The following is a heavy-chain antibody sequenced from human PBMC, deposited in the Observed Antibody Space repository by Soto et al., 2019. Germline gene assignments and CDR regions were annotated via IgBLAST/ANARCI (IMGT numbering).Heavy chain of an antibody. Sequence: QVQLVESGGGVVQPGRSLRLSCAASGFTFSTYSMHWVRQAPGKGLEWVAIISYDGSNRDYADSVKGRFTISRDNSNNTLYLQMNSLRPEDTAVYYWAREGGYVGYDYGYFDCWGQGSLVTVSS. CDR3: AREGGYVGYDYGYFDC. CDR2: ISYDGSNR. V-gene: IGHV3-30-3*01. D-gene: IGHD5-12*01. CDR1: GFTFSTYS. J-gene: IGHJ4*02.